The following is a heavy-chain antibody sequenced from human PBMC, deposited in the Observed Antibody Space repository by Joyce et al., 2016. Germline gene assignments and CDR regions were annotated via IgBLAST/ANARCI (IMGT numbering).Heavy chain of an antibody. CDR1: VFTFSSYW. Sequence: EVQLVESGGGLVQPGGSLRLSCAASVFTFSSYWRHWVRQATGKGLVWVARINNDGSNTSYADSVKGRLTISRDNGKNTLDLQMNRLRAEDTAVYYCANLYSGYGGRFDYWGQGTLVSVSS. CDR2: INNDGSNT. D-gene: IGHD5-12*01. J-gene: IGHJ4*02. CDR3: ANLYSGYGGRFDY. V-gene: IGHV3-74*01.